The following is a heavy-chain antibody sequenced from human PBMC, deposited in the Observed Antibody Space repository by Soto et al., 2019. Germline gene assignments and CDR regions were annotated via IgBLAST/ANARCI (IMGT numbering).Heavy chain of an antibody. J-gene: IGHJ4*02. CDR3: ARDAAVPGESVRFDY. Sequence: QVQLQESGPGLVKPSGTLSLTCAVSGDSVTSNVWWSWVRQPPGKGLEWIGEAYHNGLTDYNPSLKSRVTMSVDTSKNEFSLKLTSLTAADTAIYYCARDAAVPGESVRFDYWGQGTLVTVSS. CDR1: GDSVTSNVW. V-gene: IGHV4-4*02. D-gene: IGHD6-19*01. CDR2: AYHNGLT.